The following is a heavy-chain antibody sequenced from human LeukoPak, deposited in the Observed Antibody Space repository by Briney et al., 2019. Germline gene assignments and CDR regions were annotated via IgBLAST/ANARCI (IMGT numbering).Heavy chain of an antibody. D-gene: IGHD1-1*01. V-gene: IGHV1-2*02. CDR3: ARVRVRNPNFDY. J-gene: IGHJ4*02. Sequence: GASVKVSCKASGYTFTGYYIHWVRQAPGQGLEWMGWINPNSGGTNYAQKFQGRVTMTRDTSISTAYMELSRLRSDDTAVYYCARVRVRNPNFDYWGQGTLVTVSS. CDR2: INPNSGGT. CDR1: GYTFTGYY.